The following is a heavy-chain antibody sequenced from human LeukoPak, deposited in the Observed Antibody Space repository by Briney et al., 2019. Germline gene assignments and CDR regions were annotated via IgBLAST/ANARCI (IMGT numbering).Heavy chain of an antibody. CDR1: GYTFTSYA. CDR2: INTNTGNP. CDR3: ARDGGRRAAASYYYYGMDV. J-gene: IGHJ6*04. V-gene: IGHV7-4-1*01. D-gene: IGHD2-2*01. Sequence: ASVKVSCKASGYTFTSYAMNWVRQAPGQGLEWVGWINTNTGNPTYAQSFTGRFVFSLDTSVSTAYLQICSLKAEDTAVYYCARDGGRRAAASYYYYGMDVWGKGTTVTVSS.